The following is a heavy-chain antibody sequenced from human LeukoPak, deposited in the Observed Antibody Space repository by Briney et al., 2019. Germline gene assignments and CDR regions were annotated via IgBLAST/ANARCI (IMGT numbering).Heavy chain of an antibody. J-gene: IGHJ4*02. CDR3: ARDTAMKR. CDR2: IYYSGST. D-gene: IGHD5-18*01. V-gene: IGHV4-59*02. CDR1: GGSVSGYY. Sequence: KPSETLSLTCTVSGGSVSGYYWSWIRQPPGKGLEWIGYIYYSGSTNYNPPLKSRVTISVDTSKNQFSLKLSSVTAADTAVYYCARDTAMKRWGQGTLVTVSS.